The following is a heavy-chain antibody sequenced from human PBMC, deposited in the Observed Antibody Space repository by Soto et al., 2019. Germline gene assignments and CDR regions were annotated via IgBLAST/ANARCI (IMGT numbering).Heavy chain of an antibody. CDR2: ISMSGSS. CDR3: ASRGHCSNGQCHPFDS. CDR1: DFRLSGSY. D-gene: IGHD2-8*01. V-gene: IGHV3-11*06. J-gene: IGHJ4*02. Sequence: GGSLRISWVGADFRLSGSYMSWVLQAPGKGLEWLSFISMSGSSKTYAASVEGRFTISRDNVKNILYLQMDSLRAEDTAVYYCASRGHCSNGQCHPFDSWGQGTQVTVSS.